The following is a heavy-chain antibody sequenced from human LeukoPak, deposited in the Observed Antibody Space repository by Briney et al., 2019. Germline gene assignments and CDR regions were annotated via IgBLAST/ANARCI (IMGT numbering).Heavy chain of an antibody. CDR3: ARDLGGYDYRGLLDY. V-gene: IGHV4-59*12. CDR1: GGSISSYY. CDR2: IYYSGST. Sequence: KPSETLSLTCTVSGGSISSYYWSWIRQPPGKGLEWIGNIYYSGSTNYNPSLKSRVTISVDKSKNQFSLKLSSVTAADTAVYYCARDLGGYDYRGLLDYWGQGTLVTVSS. D-gene: IGHD5-12*01. J-gene: IGHJ4*02.